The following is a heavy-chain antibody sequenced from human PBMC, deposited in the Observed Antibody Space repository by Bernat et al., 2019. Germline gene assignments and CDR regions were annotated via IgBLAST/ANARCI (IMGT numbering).Heavy chain of an antibody. CDR3: ARGGCSAGDCWYYYDS. CDR1: GGSFSGHY. V-gene: IGHV4-34*02. D-gene: IGHD2-21*02. CDR2: INHGGSF. J-gene: IGHJ4*02. Sequence: QVQLQQWGAGLLKASETLSLTCAVYGGSFSGHYWTWIRQSPGTGLEWIGEINHGGSFAYNPSLSSRVNVSIETSRKQFSLKLISVTAADTAVDYGARGGCSAGDCWYYYDSWGQGIPVTVSS.